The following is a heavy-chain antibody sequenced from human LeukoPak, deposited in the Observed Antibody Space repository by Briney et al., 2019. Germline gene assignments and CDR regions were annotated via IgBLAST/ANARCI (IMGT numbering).Heavy chain of an antibody. CDR1: DGSISSSSYF. CDR3: ARHSGHYQTYNFDY. V-gene: IGHV4-39*01. D-gene: IGHD4-17*01. CDR2: IYYTGST. Sequence: SETLSLTCTVSDGSISSSSYFWGWIRQPPGKGLEWIGSIYYTGSTYYNPSLKSRVTISLDTSKNQLSPKLNSVTAADTVFYYCARHSGHYQTYNFDYWGQGTLVTVSS. J-gene: IGHJ4*02.